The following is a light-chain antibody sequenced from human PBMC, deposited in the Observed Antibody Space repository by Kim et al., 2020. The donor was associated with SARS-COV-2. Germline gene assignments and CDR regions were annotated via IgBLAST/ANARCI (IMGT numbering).Light chain of an antibody. Sequence: EIVMTQSPATLSLSPGERATLSCRASQSVSSSYLCWYQLKPGQAPRLLIYGASTRATGIPARFSGSGSGTDFTLTISSLQPEDFAVYYCQQDYTLPPNTFGQGTKLEI. CDR2: GAS. J-gene: IGKJ2*01. CDR3: QQDYTLPPNT. V-gene: IGKV3D-7*01. CDR1: QSVSSSY.